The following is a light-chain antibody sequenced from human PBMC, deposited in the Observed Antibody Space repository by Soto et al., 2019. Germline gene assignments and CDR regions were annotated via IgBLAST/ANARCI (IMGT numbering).Light chain of an antibody. J-gene: IGKJ2*01. Sequence: DLVMTQSPLSLPVTPGEPASISCRSSQSLLHGNGYNYLDWYLQKPGQSPQLLIYLGSNRASGVPDRFSGSGSGTDFTLKISKVEAEDVGTYYCMQGLQTPYTLGQGTKLEIK. CDR1: QSLLHGNGYNY. CDR2: LGS. CDR3: MQGLQTPYT. V-gene: IGKV2-28*01.